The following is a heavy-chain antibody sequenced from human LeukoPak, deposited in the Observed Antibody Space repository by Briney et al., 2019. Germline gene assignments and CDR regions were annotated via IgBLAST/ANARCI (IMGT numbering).Heavy chain of an antibody. V-gene: IGHV1-2*04. CDR2: INPNSGGT. CDR1: GYTFPGYY. Sequence: GASVKVSCRPSGYTFPGYYLHWVGQAPGQGLEWMGWINPNSGGTNYAQKFQGWVTMTRDTSISTAYMELSRLRSDDTAVYYCARDFSPHYGDYVYNWFDPWGQGTLVTVSS. J-gene: IGHJ5*02. D-gene: IGHD4-17*01. CDR3: ARDFSPHYGDYVYNWFDP.